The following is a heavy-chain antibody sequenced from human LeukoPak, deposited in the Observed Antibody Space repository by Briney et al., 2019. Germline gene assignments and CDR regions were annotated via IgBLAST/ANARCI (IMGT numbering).Heavy chain of an antibody. Sequence: GGSLRLSCAGSGCTVSSNYMSWVRQAPGKGLEWVSVIYSGGSTYYADSVKGRFTISRDNSKNTLYLQMNSLRAEDTAVYYCARGYGDYDYFDYWGQGTLVTVSS. CDR1: GCTVSSNY. J-gene: IGHJ4*02. V-gene: IGHV3-53*01. D-gene: IGHD4-17*01. CDR3: ARGYGDYDYFDY. CDR2: IYSGGST.